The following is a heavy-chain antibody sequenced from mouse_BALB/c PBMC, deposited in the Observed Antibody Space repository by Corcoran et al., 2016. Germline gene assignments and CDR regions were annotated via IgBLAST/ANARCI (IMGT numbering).Heavy chain of an antibody. Sequence: QIQLVQSGPELKKPGETVKISCKASGYTFTNYGMNWVKQAPGKGLKWMGWINTYTGEPTYADDFKGRFAFSLETSASTAYLQINNLKNEDMATYFCARYSGYARDYWGQGTSVTVSS. J-gene: IGHJ4*01. CDR2: INTYTGEP. CDR1: GYTFTNYG. CDR3: ARYSGYARDY. V-gene: IGHV9-1*02.